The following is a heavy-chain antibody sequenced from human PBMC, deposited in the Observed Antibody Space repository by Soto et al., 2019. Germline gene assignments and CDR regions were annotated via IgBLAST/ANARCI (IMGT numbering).Heavy chain of an antibody. CDR3: ARGIVVVPADMSTGPYWLDP. V-gene: IGHV4-59*01. CDR2: IYYSGST. CDR1: GGSISSYY. Sequence: SETLSLTCTVSGGSISSYYWSWIRQPPGKGLEWIGYIYYSGSTNYNPSLKSRVTISVDTSKNQFSLKLSSVTAADTAVYYCARGIVVVPADMSTGPYWLDPWGPGTMVTVYS. D-gene: IGHD2-2*01. J-gene: IGHJ5*02.